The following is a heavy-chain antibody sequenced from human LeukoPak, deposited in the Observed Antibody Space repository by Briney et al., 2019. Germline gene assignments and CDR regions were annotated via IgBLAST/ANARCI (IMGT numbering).Heavy chain of an antibody. CDR3: AKDVHDYGDSSYFDY. Sequence: GGSLRLSCAASGFTFDDYAMHWVRQAPGKGLEWVSGISWNSGSIGYADSVKGRFTISRDNAKNSLYLQMNSLRAEDTALYYCAKDVHDYGDSSYFDYWGQGTLVTVSP. V-gene: IGHV3-9*01. J-gene: IGHJ4*02. CDR2: ISWNSGSI. CDR1: GFTFDDYA. D-gene: IGHD4-17*01.